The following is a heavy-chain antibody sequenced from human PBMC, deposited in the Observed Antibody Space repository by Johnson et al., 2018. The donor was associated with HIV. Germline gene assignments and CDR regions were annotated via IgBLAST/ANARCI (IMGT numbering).Heavy chain of an antibody. J-gene: IGHJ3*02. Sequence: VQLVESGGGLVKPGGSLRLSCAASGFTFSNAWMSWVRQAPGKGLEWVGRIKSKTDGGTTDYAAPVNGRFTISREDSKNTLYLQMNSLKTEDTALYYRTTPVYDTEDAFDIWGHGTMVTVSS. CDR2: IKSKTDGGTT. V-gene: IGHV3-15*01. CDR3: TTPVYDTEDAFDI. CDR1: GFTFSNAW. D-gene: IGHD3-9*01.